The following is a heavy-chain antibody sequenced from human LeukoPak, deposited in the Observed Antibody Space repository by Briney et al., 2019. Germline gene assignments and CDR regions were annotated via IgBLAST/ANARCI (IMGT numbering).Heavy chain of an antibody. J-gene: IGHJ1*01. CDR1: GFTFLTYG. D-gene: IGHD4-17*01. CDR3: ARGYGDYDYFQH. V-gene: IGHV3-53*01. Sequence: GLSLRLSCAASGFTFLTYGMHWVRQAPGKGLEWVSVIYRGGSTYYADSVKGRFTISRHNSKNTLYLQMNSLRAEDTAVYYCARGYGDYDYFQHWGQGTLVTVSS. CDR2: IYRGGST.